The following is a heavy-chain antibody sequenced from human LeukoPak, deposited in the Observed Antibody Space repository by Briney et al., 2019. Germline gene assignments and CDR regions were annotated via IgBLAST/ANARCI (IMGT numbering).Heavy chain of an antibody. CDR1: GGSISSSSYY. CDR3: ARPISARKESKREDAFDI. V-gene: IGHV4-39*01. D-gene: IGHD2/OR15-2a*01. CDR2: IYYSGST. J-gene: IGHJ3*02. Sequence: PSETLSLTCTVSGGSISSSSYYWGWIRQPPGKGLEWIGSIYYSGSTYYNPSLKSRVTISVDTSKNQFSLKLSSVTAADTAVYYCARPISARKESKREDAFDIWGQGTMVTVSS.